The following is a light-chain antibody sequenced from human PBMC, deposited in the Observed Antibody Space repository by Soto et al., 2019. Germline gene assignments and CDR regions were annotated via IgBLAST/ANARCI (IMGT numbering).Light chain of an antibody. V-gene: IGLV1-40*01. J-gene: IGLJ2*01. CDR3: QSYDSSLSGVV. CDR1: TSNIGAGYD. CDR2: ANN. Sequence: QSVLTQPPSVSGAPGQRVTISCTGSTSNIGAGYDVHWYQQLPGTAPKLFIYANNNRPSGVPDRFSGSKSGTSASLATTGLQADDEADYYCQSYDSSLSGVVFGGGTKLTVL.